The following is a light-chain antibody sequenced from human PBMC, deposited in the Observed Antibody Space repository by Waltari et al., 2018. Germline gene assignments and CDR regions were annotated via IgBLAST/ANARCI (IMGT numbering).Light chain of an antibody. CDR2: DVT. Sequence: QSALTQPRSVSGSPGQSVTIPCTGTSSDIGGYNYVSWYQQHPDKAPKLMIYDVTKRPSGVPDRFSGSKSGNTASLTISGLQAEDEADYYCCSYAGSSYVFGTGTKVTVL. J-gene: IGLJ1*01. CDR1: SSDIGGYNY. CDR3: CSYAGSSYV. V-gene: IGLV2-11*01.